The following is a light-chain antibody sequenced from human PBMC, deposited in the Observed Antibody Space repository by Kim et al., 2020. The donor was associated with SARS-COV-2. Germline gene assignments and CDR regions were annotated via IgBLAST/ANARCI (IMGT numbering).Light chain of an antibody. CDR1: SSYVGGYNY. V-gene: IGLV2-14*03. J-gene: IGLJ2*01. CDR3: SSYTDSGTLV. Sequence: GQSVTISCTGASSYVGGYNYVSRYQQHPCKAPKLLFYDGSHRPSGVSNRFSGSKSGYTASLTVSGLQAEYEADYYCSSYTDSGTLVFGGGTQLTVL. CDR2: DGS.